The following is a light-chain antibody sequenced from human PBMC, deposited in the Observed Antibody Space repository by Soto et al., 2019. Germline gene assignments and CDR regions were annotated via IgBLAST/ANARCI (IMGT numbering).Light chain of an antibody. V-gene: IGKV1-13*02. CDR2: DVS. CDR1: QDIRVA. J-gene: IGKJ5*01. Sequence: VGERVTITCRAIQDIRVAVAWYQQQPGTAHKFLICDVSSLHSGVPSRFSGSGSGTDFTLKISSLQPEDFGTYYCQQFNTYPITFGQG. CDR3: QQFNTYPIT.